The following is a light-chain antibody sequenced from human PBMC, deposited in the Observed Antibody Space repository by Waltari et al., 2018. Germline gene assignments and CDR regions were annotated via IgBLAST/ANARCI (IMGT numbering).Light chain of an antibody. CDR2: LVS. CDR1: QGRLHSNGYTS. J-gene: IGKJ1*01. Sequence: DVVMTPSPLSLPVTPGEPASIPCSSSQGRLHSNGYTSLSWYLQKAGQSPQLLIYLVSNRASGVPDRFSGSGSGTDFTLKISRVEADDVGVYYCMQTLQSRTLGQGTKVEI. V-gene: IGKV2-28*01. CDR3: MQTLQSRT.